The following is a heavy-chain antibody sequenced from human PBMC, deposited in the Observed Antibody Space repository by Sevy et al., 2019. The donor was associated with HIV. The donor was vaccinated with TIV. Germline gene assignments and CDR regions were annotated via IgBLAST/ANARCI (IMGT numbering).Heavy chain of an antibody. Sequence: SETLSLTCTVSGGSITSLYWNWIRQPPGKGLEWIANIYYNGHINYNPSLKSRVNLSLDTSTNQFSLRLSSVTAADTAMYYCAGENAWGRGYSWGQGTLVTVSS. V-gene: IGHV4-59*08. CDR2: IYYNGHI. J-gene: IGHJ4*02. CDR1: GGSITSLY. D-gene: IGHD1-26*01. CDR3: AGENAWGRGYS.